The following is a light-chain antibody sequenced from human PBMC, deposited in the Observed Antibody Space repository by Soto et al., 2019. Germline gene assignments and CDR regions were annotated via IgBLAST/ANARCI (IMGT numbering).Light chain of an antibody. CDR1: SSNIGAGYD. J-gene: IGLJ1*01. CDR2: GNS. CDR3: QSYDSSLSVLWV. V-gene: IGLV1-40*01. Sequence: QSVLTQPPSVSGAPGQRVTLSCTGSSSNIGAGYDVHWYQQLPGTAPKLLIYGNSNRPSGVPDRFSGSKSGTSASLAITGLQAEDEADYYCQSYDSSLSVLWVFGTGTKLTVL.